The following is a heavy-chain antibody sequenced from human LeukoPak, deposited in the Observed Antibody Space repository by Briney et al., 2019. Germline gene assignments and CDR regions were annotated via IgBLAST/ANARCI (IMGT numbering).Heavy chain of an antibody. CDR1: GGSISSYY. J-gene: IGHJ4*02. V-gene: IGHV4-59*08. Sequence: SETLSPTCTVSGGSISSYYWSWIRQPPGKGLEWIGYIYYSGSTNYNPSLKSRVTISVDTSKNQFSLKLSSVTAADTAVYYCARQSALFDYWGQGTLVTVSS. CDR3: ARQSALFDY. CDR2: IYYSGST.